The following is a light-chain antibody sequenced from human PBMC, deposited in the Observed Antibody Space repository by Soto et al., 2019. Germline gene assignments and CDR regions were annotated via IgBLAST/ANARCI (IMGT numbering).Light chain of an antibody. V-gene: IGKV3-20*01. CDR2: DAS. CDR1: QSVSSSY. CDR3: QQYGNSPT. J-gene: IGKJ1*01. Sequence: EIVLTQSPGTLSLSPGERATLSCRSSQSVSSSYLAWYQQKPGQAPRLLIYDASNRATAIPDRFSGSGSGTDFTLTISRLEPEDFAVYYSQQYGNSPTFGQGTKVEIK.